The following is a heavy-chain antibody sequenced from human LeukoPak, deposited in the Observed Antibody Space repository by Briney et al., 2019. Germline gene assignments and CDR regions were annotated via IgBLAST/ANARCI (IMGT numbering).Heavy chain of an antibody. D-gene: IGHD6-13*01. CDR2: INHSGST. Sequence: SETLSLTCAVYGGSFSGYYWSWIRQPPGKGLEWIGAINHSGSTNYNPSLKSRVTISVDTSKNQFSLKLSSVTAADTAVYYCAGGVKGAGTDYWGQGTLVTVSS. CDR3: AGGVKGAGTDY. J-gene: IGHJ4*02. CDR1: GGSFSGYY. V-gene: IGHV4-34*01.